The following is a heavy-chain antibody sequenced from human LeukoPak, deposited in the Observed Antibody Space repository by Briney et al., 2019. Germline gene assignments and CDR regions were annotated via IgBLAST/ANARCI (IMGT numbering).Heavy chain of an antibody. CDR3: ARFLVVTRNPAPYGMDV. CDR2: INHSGST. CDR1: GGSFSGYY. Sequence: SETLSLTCAVYGGSFSGYYWSLIRQPPGKGLEWIGEINHSGSTNYNPSLKSRVTISVDTSKNQFSLKLSSVTAADTAVYYCARFLVVTRNPAPYGMDVWGQGTTVTVSS. V-gene: IGHV4-34*01. J-gene: IGHJ6*02. D-gene: IGHD4-23*01.